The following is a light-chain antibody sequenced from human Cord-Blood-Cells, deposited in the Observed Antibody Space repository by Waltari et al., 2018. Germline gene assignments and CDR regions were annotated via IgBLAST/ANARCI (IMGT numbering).Light chain of an antibody. CDR1: ALPKQY. Sequence: SYELTQPPSVSVSPGQTARITCSGDALPKQYAYWCQQKPGQAPVLVIDKDSERPSGIPERFSGSSSGTTVTLTISGVQAEDEADYYCQSADSSGTYVFGTGTKVTVL. J-gene: IGLJ1*01. V-gene: IGLV3-25*03. CDR2: KDS. CDR3: QSADSSGTYV.